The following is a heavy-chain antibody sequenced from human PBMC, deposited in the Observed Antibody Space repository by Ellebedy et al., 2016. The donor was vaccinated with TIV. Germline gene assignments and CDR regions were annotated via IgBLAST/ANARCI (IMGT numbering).Heavy chain of an antibody. CDR3: AGGGSSVRYFDL. CDR2: MYYTGST. Sequence: MPSETLSLTCTVSSDSINTYYWSWIRQPPGKGLEWIGYMYYTGSTNYSPSLKSRVAISVDTSKKQFSLKLTSVTVADTAVYYCAGGGSSVRYFDLWGRGTLVTVSS. V-gene: IGHV4-59*01. CDR1: SDSINTYY. D-gene: IGHD4-23*01. J-gene: IGHJ2*01.